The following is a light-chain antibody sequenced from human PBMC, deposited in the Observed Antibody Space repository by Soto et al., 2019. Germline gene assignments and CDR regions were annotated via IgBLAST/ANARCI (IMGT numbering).Light chain of an antibody. CDR2: GAS. V-gene: IGKV3-20*01. Sequence: EIVLTQSPGTLSLSPGERATLSCRASQSVSSNYLAWYQQKPGQAPRLLIYGASSGATGIPDRFSGSGSGTDFTLTISRLEPEDFAVYYCQQYGSSPFSFGPGTKVDIK. J-gene: IGKJ3*01. CDR3: QQYGSSPFS. CDR1: QSVSSNY.